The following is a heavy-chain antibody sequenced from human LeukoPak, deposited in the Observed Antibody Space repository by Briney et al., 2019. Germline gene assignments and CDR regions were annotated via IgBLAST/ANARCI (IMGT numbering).Heavy chain of an antibody. D-gene: IGHD6-19*01. J-gene: IGHJ4*02. CDR1: GFTVSSKY. V-gene: IGHV3-66*01. Sequence: GGSLRLSCAGSGFTVSSKYMSWVRQAPGKGLEWVSVIYSGGSTYYADSVKGRFTISRDSSKNTLYLQMNSLRAEDTAVYYCARGRGSGWPFYYWGQGTLVTVSS. CDR3: ARGRGSGWPFYY. CDR2: IYSGGST.